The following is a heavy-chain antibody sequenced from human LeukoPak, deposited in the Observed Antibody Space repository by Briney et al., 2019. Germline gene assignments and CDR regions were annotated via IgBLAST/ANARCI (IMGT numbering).Heavy chain of an antibody. D-gene: IGHD3-22*01. Sequence: GGSLRLSCAASGFTFSSYAMSWVRQAPGKGLEWVSTISGSGGSTYYADSVKGRFTISRDNSKNTLYLQMNSLRAEDTAVYYCAKWMGDSSGYYGIFYSWGQGTLVAVSS. J-gene: IGHJ4*02. CDR2: ISGSGGST. CDR3: AKWMGDSSGYYGIFYS. V-gene: IGHV3-23*01. CDR1: GFTFSSYA.